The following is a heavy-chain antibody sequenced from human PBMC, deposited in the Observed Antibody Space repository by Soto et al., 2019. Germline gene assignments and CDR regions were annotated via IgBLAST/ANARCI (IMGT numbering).Heavy chain of an antibody. J-gene: IGHJ4*02. Sequence: PGGSLRLSCAASGFTFSTYSMHWVRQAPGRGLEWVAVISYDGSNKYYADSVKGRFTISRDNSKNTVSLEMNSLTPEDTAVYYYSRTGVEGYCFSTNCYQYLDYWGQGTLVTVSS. D-gene: IGHD2-2*01. CDR1: GFTFSTYS. CDR2: ISYDGSNK. CDR3: SRTGVEGYCFSTNCYQYLDY. V-gene: IGHV3-30-3*01.